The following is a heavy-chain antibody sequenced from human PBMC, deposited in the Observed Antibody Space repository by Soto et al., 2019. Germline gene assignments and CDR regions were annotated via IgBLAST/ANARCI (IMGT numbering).Heavy chain of an antibody. D-gene: IGHD3-10*01. Sequence: QVQLVQSGAEVKTPGSSEKVSCKAAGSTFSSYASSWVRHAPGQGLEWRGGIIPIFGTANYAQKFQGRVTITADESTSTAYMELSSLRSEDTAVYYCARRASHYYGSGSSYDYWGQGTLVTVSS. CDR3: ARRASHYYGSGSSYDY. V-gene: IGHV1-69*01. CDR1: GSTFSSYA. CDR2: IIPIFGTA. J-gene: IGHJ4*02.